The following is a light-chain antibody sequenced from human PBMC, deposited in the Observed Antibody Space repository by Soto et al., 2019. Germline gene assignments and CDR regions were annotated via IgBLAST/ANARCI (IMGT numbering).Light chain of an antibody. CDR3: LHYGTSSWT. Sequence: IVLTQSPGTLSLSPGERATLSCRASQSVSSNYLAWYQQKSGQAPRLLIYGVSSRATGIPDRFSGSGSGTDFTLTISRLEPEDFAVFYCLHYGTSSWTFGQGPKVEIK. V-gene: IGKV3-20*01. J-gene: IGKJ1*01. CDR2: GVS. CDR1: QSVSSNY.